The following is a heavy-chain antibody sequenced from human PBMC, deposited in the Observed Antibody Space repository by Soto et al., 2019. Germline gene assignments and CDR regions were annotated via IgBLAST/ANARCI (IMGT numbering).Heavy chain of an antibody. V-gene: IGHV4-59*01. CDR2: IYYSGST. CDR1: GGSISSYY. J-gene: IGHJ6*02. CDR3: ARERYDILTGYPKNNYYYYGMDV. D-gene: IGHD3-9*01. Sequence: SETLSLTCTVSGGSISSYYWSWIRQPPGKGLEWIGYIYYSGSTNYNPSLKSRVTISVDTSKNQFSLKLSSVTAADTAVYYCARERYDILTGYPKNNYYYYGMDVWGQGTTVTVSS.